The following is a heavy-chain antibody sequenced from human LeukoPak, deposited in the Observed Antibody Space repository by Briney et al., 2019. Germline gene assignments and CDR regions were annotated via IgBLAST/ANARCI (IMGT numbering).Heavy chain of an antibody. D-gene: IGHD1-7*01. Sequence: PSDTLSLTCSVCGHSISSSSYYWGWIRQSPGKVLEWIASIYHDGNTFYNPSLKSRVAISVDTAKSQVSLRLRSVTAADTAVYYCAETNTQDWFDPWGQGTLVTVSS. CDR2: IYHDGNT. V-gene: IGHV4-39*07. CDR3: AETNTQDWFDP. CDR1: GHSISSSSYY. J-gene: IGHJ5*02.